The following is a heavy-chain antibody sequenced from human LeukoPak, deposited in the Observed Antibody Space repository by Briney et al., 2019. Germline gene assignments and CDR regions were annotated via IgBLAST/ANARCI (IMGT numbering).Heavy chain of an antibody. V-gene: IGHV3-43*02. CDR3: ARVPYGSGRFDY. CDR1: GFTFDDYA. Sequence: GGSLRLSCAASGFTFDDYAMHWVRQAPGKGLEWVSLISGDDGSTFYADSVRGRFTISRDSAKNSLFLQMNSLRTEDTALYYCARVPYGSGRFDYWGQGTLVTVSS. CDR2: ISGDDGST. J-gene: IGHJ4*02. D-gene: IGHD3-10*01.